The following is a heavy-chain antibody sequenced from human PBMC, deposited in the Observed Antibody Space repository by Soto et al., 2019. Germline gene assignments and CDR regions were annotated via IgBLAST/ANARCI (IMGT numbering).Heavy chain of an antibody. D-gene: IGHD2-2*01. CDR2: INHSGST. J-gene: IGHJ4*02. CDR1: GGSFSGYY. V-gene: IGHV4-34*01. Sequence: TSETLSLTCAVYGGSFSGYYWSWIRQPPGKGLEWIGEINHSGSTNYNPSLKSRVTISVDTSKNQFSLKLSSVTAADTAVYYCARLGVGYCSSTSCRSRSVWGQGTLVTVSS. CDR3: ARLGVGYCSSTSCRSRSV.